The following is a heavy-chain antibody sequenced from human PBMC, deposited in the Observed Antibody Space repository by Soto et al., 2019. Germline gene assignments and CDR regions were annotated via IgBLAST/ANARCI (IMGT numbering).Heavy chain of an antibody. D-gene: IGHD6-13*01. CDR3: ARGKAGYSGSWYVY. CDR2: IVPSGST. J-gene: IGHJ4*02. V-gene: IGHV4-34*01. CDR1: GGSFSGHY. Sequence: SETLSLTCAVYGGSFSGHYCSWIRQPPGKGLEWIGEIVPSGSTNYNPSLKSRVTISVDTSKNQFSLKLSSVTAADTAVYYCARGKAGYSGSWYVYWGQGTLVTVSS.